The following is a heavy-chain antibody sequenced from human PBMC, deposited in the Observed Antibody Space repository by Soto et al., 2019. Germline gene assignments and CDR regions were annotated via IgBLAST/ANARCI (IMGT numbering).Heavy chain of an antibody. Sequence: SETLSLTCTVSGGSISSYYWSWIRQPPGKGLEWIGFVHYSGSTNYNPSLKSRLTISADTSKNQFSLKLSSVTAADTAVYYCASLSSGWYSLYFQHWGQGTLVTVSS. CDR3: ASLSSGWYSLYFQH. D-gene: IGHD6-19*01. CDR1: GGSISSYY. CDR2: VHYSGST. V-gene: IGHV4-59*01. J-gene: IGHJ1*01.